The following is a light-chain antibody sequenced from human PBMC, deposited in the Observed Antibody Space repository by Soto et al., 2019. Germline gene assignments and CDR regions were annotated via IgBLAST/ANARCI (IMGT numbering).Light chain of an antibody. J-gene: IGKJ4*01. V-gene: IGKV1-33*01. Sequence: DIPFTQPPSSLSASVGERVTITCQASQGINNYLNWYQQKPGNAPKLLIFDTSDLETGVPSRFSGRGSGTDFTFTISSLQPEDVAAYYCQQYHTLPITFGGGTKVDI. CDR3: QQYHTLPIT. CDR2: DTS. CDR1: QGINNY.